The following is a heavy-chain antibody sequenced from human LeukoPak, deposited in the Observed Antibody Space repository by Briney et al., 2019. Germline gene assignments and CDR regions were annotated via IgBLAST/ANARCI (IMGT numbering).Heavy chain of an antibody. CDR3: ARIGRGGIVDYFDY. CDR2: ISSSSSYI. Sequence: PGGSLRLSCAASGFTFSSYSMNWVRQAPGKELEWVSSISSSSSYIYYADSVKGRFTISRDNAKNSLYLQMNSLGAEDTAVYYCARIGRGGIVDYFDYWGQGTLVTVSS. J-gene: IGHJ4*02. D-gene: IGHD3-16*01. CDR1: GFTFSSYS. V-gene: IGHV3-21*01.